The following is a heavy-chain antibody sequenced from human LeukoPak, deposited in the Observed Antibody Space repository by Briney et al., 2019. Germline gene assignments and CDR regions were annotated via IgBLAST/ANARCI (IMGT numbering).Heavy chain of an antibody. CDR1: GFTFSSYG. CDR3: ARPPGFGRFDAFDI. V-gene: IGHV3-33*01. D-gene: IGHD3-10*01. J-gene: IGHJ3*02. CDR2: IWYDGSNK. Sequence: GGSLRLSCAASGFTFSSYGMHWVRQAPGKGLEWVAVIWYDGSNKYYADSVKGRFTISRDNSKNTLYLQMNSLRAEDTAVYYCARPPGFGRFDAFDIWGQGTMVTVSS.